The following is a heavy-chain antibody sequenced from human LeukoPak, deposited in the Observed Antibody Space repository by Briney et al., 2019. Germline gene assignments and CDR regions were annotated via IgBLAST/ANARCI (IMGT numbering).Heavy chain of an antibody. CDR3: ARATPGRYCSGGSCYSFPSYYGMDV. CDR2: ISSSGSTI. V-gene: IGHV3-11*01. J-gene: IGHJ6*02. D-gene: IGHD2-15*01. CDR1: GFTFSDYY. Sequence: GGSLRLSCAASGFTFSDYYMSWIRQAPGKGLERVSYISSSGSTIYYADSVKGRFTISRDNAKNSLYLQMNSLRAEDTAVYYCARATPGRYCSGGSCYSFPSYYGMDVWGQGTTVTVSS.